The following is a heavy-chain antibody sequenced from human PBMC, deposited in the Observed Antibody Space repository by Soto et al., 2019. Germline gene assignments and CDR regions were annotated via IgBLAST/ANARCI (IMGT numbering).Heavy chain of an antibody. Sequence: QVQLVESGGGEVQPGKSLRLSCTPSEFTFRSYAMHWVRQAPGRGLEWVAFISYDGSDKFYADSVKGRFTISRDNSKNTLFVQMNSLRDEDTAVYYCAREGGGPLGAMDVWGQGTTVTVSS. J-gene: IGHJ6*02. V-gene: IGHV3-30-3*01. CDR2: ISYDGSDK. CDR1: EFTFRSYA. D-gene: IGHD3-16*01. CDR3: AREGGGPLGAMDV.